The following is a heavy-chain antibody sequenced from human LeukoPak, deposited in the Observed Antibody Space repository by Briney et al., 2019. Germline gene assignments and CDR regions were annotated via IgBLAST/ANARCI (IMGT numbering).Heavy chain of an antibody. J-gene: IGHJ4*02. CDR2: ISSASGSI. CDR1: GVTFSSYS. Sequence: GGSLRLSCAASGVTFSSYSTNWVRRAPGKGLEWVSYISSASGSIYYADSVKGRFTISRDNAKNSLFLQMNSLRAEDTAVYYCARLPAYCSSTSCYYDYWGQGTLVTVSS. D-gene: IGHD2-2*01. CDR3: ARLPAYCSSTSCYYDY. V-gene: IGHV3-48*04.